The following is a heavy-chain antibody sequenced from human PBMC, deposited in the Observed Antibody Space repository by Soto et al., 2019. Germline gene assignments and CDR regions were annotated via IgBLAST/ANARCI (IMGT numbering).Heavy chain of an antibody. J-gene: IGHJ4*02. CDR1: GFTFSDSA. Sequence: EVQLVESGGGLVQPGGSLKLSCAASGFTFSDSAVHWVLQASGKGQEWIGRIRSKPNNYATAYAASVTGRFIISRDDSQTTAYPQMNSLETEETAIYYCTRHNADYWGLGTLVTVSS. V-gene: IGHV3-73*02. CDR3: TRHNADY. D-gene: IGHD2-8*01. CDR2: IRSKPNNYAT.